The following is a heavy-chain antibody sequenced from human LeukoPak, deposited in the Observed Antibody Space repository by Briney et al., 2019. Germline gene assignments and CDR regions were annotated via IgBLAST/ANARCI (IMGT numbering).Heavy chain of an antibody. Sequence: SVKVSCKASGGTFSKYTISWVRQRPGQGLEWMGGITPLFGTANYAQKFQGRVTITADESASTAYMELSSLRSEDTAVYYCARDSSDIRSLTAHWGQGTLVTVSS. J-gene: IGHJ1*01. CDR3: ARDSSDIRSLTAH. D-gene: IGHD2-15*01. V-gene: IGHV1-69*13. CDR1: GGTFSKYT. CDR2: ITPLFGTA.